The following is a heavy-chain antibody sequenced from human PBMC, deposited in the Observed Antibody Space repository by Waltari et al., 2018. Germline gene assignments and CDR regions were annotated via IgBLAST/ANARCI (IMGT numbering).Heavy chain of an antibody. Sequence: QVQLVQSGAEVKKPGASVKVSCKASGYSFTNFDINWVRPATGQGLEWMGWMNPNSGNTGYAEKFQDRVTMTSNISISSAYVELRSLRSEDTAVYYCARKTSRTIEYWGQGTLVTVSS. CDR3: ARKTSRTIEY. J-gene: IGHJ4*02. V-gene: IGHV1-8*01. CDR2: MNPNSGNT. D-gene: IGHD2-2*01. CDR1: GYSFTNFD.